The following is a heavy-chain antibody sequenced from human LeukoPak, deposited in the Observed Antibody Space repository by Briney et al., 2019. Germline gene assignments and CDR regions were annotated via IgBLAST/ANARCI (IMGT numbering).Heavy chain of an antibody. V-gene: IGHV4-4*09. Sequence: SETLSLTCTVSGGSISSYYWSWIRQPPGKGLEWIGYIYTSGSTNYNPSLKSRVTISVDTSKNQFSLKLSSVTAADTAVYYCARGPGYGSGSYYNASFDYWGQGTLVTVSS. CDR2: IYTSGST. J-gene: IGHJ4*02. CDR1: GGSISSYY. CDR3: ARGPGYGSGSYYNASFDY. D-gene: IGHD3-10*01.